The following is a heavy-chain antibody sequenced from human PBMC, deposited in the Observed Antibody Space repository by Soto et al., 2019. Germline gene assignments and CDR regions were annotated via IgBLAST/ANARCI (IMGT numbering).Heavy chain of an antibody. CDR2: IVVGSGNT. J-gene: IGHJ6*02. CDR3: AAALKDYQILYGMDV. V-gene: IGHV1-58*01. Sequence: SVKVSCKAAGFTFTSSAVQWVRQARGQRLEWIGWIVVGSGNTNYAQKLQERVTITRDMSTSTAYMELSSLRSEDTAVYYCAAALKDYQILYGMDVWGQGTTVTVSS. D-gene: IGHD3-16*01. CDR1: GFTFTSSA.